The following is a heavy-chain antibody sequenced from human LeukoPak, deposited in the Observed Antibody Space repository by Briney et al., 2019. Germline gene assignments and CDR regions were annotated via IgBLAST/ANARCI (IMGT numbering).Heavy chain of an antibody. CDR2: IDPDTGGT. V-gene: IGHV1-2*02. Sequence: ASVKVSCKASGYIFITYYIHWVRQAPGQGLEWMGWIDPDTGGTNYAQKFQGRVTLTRDTSISTAYMELSRLRSDDTAVYFCVRGVYGGDVWGEGTTVTVSS. CDR3: VRGVYGGDV. CDR1: GYIFITYY. D-gene: IGHD5/OR15-5a*01. J-gene: IGHJ6*04.